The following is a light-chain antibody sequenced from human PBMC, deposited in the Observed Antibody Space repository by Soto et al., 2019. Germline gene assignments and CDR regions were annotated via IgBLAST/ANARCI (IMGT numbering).Light chain of an antibody. V-gene: IGKV3-20*01. CDR2: GAS. CDR3: QQYSRSPLT. J-gene: IGKJ1*01. Sequence: EIVLTQSPGTLSLSPGERATLSCMASQSVSGSYLAWYQQKPGQAPRLLIYGASTRATGIPDRFSGGGSGTDFTLTVSRLEPEDFAVYYCQQYSRSPLTFGQGTKVDIK. CDR1: QSVSGSY.